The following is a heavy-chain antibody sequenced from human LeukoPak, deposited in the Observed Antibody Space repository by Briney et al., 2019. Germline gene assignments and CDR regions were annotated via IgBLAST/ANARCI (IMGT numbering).Heavy chain of an antibody. D-gene: IGHD1-26*01. V-gene: IGHV3-9*01. CDR1: GFTFDDYA. Sequence: GRSLRLSCAASGFTFDDYAMHWVRQAPGKGLEWVSGISWNSGSIGYADSVKGRFTISRDNAKNSLYLQMNSLRAEDTAVYYCARDSGSSPRYYYYMDVWGKGTTVTVSS. J-gene: IGHJ6*03. CDR3: ARDSGSSPRYYYYMDV. CDR2: ISWNSGSI.